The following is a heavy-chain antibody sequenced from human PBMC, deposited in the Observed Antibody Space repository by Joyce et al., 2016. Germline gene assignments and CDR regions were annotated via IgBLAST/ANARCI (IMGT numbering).Heavy chain of an antibody. CDR1: GFAFADYA. V-gene: IGHV3-49*03. CDR2: IRSNVYGGKA. J-gene: IGHJ4*02. Sequence: EVQLVESGGGLVQPGRSLRLSCSAYGFAFADYAVTWIREARGRGLEWVGFIRSNVYGGKAGSAASVKGRFTISGDESRGVAYLHMSSLKTEDSAVYYCTRDLFWSGFTGLDHWGPGIWVTVSP. D-gene: IGHD3-3*01. CDR3: TRDLFWSGFTGLDH.